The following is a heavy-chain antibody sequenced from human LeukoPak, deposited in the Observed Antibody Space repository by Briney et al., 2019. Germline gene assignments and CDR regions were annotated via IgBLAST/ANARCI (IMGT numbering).Heavy chain of an antibody. D-gene: IGHD1-26*01. CDR2: ISTYIDNT. Sequence: ASVKVSCKASGYTFSSYGISWVRQAPGQGLEWMGWISTYIDNTKYAQKFQGRVTMTTDTSTTTAYMEVRSLRSDDTALYYCAKDIGVGAPSYYFDYWGQGTLVTVSS. J-gene: IGHJ4*02. CDR3: AKDIGVGAPSYYFDY. V-gene: IGHV1-18*01. CDR1: GYTFSSYG.